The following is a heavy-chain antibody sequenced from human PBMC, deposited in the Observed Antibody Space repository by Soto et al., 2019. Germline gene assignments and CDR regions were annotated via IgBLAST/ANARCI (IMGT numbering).Heavy chain of an antibody. CDR3: AKTSVPDTAMAK. J-gene: IGHJ4*02. V-gene: IGHV3-30-3*02. Sequence: GGSLRLSCAASGFTFSSYAMHWVRQAPGKGLGWVAVISYDGSNKYYADSVKGRFTISRDNSKNTLYLQMNSLRAEDTAVYYCAKTSVPDTAMAKWGQGTLVTVSS. CDR1: GFTFSSYA. CDR2: ISYDGSNK. D-gene: IGHD5-18*01.